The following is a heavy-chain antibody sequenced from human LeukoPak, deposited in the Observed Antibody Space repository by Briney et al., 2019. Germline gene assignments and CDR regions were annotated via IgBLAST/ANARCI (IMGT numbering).Heavy chain of an antibody. CDR1: GYTLTELS. CDR3: ATDALLRYSYGPRLDY. CDR2: FDPEDGET. Sequence: GASVKVSCKVSGYTLTELSMHWVRQAPGKGLEWMGGFDPEDGETIYAQKFQGRVTMTEDTSTDTAYMELSGLRSEDTAVYYCATDALLRYSYGPRLDYWGQGTLVTISS. D-gene: IGHD5-18*01. V-gene: IGHV1-24*01. J-gene: IGHJ4*02.